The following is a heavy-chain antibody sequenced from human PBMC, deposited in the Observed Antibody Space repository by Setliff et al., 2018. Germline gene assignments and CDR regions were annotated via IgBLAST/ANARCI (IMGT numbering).Heavy chain of an antibody. J-gene: IGHJ4*02. CDR2: IHYSGTT. CDR1: GVSIRSHY. D-gene: IGHD3-10*01. CDR3: ARDRTYYGSVTYTRGFDY. Sequence: KPSETLSLTCTVSGVSIRSHYWSWIRQPPGEGLEWIGYIHYSGTTNYNPSLKSRVTLSLDTAKNQFSLELRAVTAADTALYYCARDRTYYGSVTYTRGFDYWGQGTLVTVSS. V-gene: IGHV4-59*11.